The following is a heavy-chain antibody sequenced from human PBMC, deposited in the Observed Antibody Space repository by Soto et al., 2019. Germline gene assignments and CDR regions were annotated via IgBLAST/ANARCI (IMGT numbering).Heavy chain of an antibody. J-gene: IGHJ4*02. D-gene: IGHD6-13*01. CDR2: INAGNGNT. Sequence: AAVKVSCKASGYTFTSYAMHWVRQAPGQRLEWMGWINAGNGNTKYSQKFQGRVTITRDTSASTAYMELSSLRSEDTAVYYCARGIAPYYFDYWGQGTLVTVSS. CDR1: GYTFTSYA. V-gene: IGHV1-3*01. CDR3: ARGIAPYYFDY.